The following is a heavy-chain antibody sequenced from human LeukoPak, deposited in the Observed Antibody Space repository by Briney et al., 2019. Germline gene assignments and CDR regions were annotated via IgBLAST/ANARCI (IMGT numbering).Heavy chain of an antibody. CDR3: AILPVVHYGSSGYYPY. D-gene: IGHD3-22*01. CDR1: GYSFTSYW. Sequence: GESLKISCKGSGYSFTSYWIGWVRQMPGKGLEWMGIIYPGDSDTRYSPSFQGQVTISADKSISTAYLQWSSLKTSDTAMYYCAILPVVHYGSSGYYPYWGQGTLVTVSS. V-gene: IGHV5-51*01. CDR2: IYPGDSDT. J-gene: IGHJ4*02.